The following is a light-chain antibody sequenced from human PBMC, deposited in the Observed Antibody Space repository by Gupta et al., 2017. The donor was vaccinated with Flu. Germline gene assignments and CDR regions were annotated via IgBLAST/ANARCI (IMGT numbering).Light chain of an antibody. J-gene: IGLJ1*01. Sequence: QSVLTQPPSASGTPGQRGTISCSGSSSNIGSNYVYWYQQLPGTAPKLLIYRNNQRPSGVPDRFSGSKSGTSASLAISGLRSEDEADYYCAAWDDSLSGYVFGTGTKFTVL. CDR2: RNN. CDR1: SSNIGSNY. V-gene: IGLV1-47*01. CDR3: AAWDDSLSGYV.